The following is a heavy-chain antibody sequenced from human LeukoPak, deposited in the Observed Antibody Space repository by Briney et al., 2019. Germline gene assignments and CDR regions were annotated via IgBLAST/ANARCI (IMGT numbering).Heavy chain of an antibody. CDR2: ISAYNGNT. CDR1: GYTFTSYG. D-gene: IGHD6-13*01. V-gene: IGHV1-18*01. CDR3: ARVLAAAGTFDY. J-gene: IGHJ4*02. Sequence: ASVKVSCKASGYTFTSYGISRVRQAPGQGLEWMGWISAYNGNTNYAQKLQGRVTMTTDTSTSTAYMELRSLRSDDTAVYYCARVLAAAGTFDYWGQGTLVTVSS.